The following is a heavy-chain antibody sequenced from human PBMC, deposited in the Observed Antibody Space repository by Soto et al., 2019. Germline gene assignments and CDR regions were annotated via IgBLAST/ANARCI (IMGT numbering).Heavy chain of an antibody. CDR1: GFTFSSYS. V-gene: IGHV3-48*02. D-gene: IGHD3-22*01. CDR3: ARGGYYDSSGYYLVKVVYFDY. CDR2: ISSSSSTI. Sequence: GGSLRLSXAASGFTFSSYSMNWVRQAPGKGLEWVSYISSSSSTIYYADSVKGRFTISRDNAKNSLYLQMNSLRDEDTAVYYCARGGYYDSSGYYLVKVVYFDYWGQGTLVTVSS. J-gene: IGHJ4*02.